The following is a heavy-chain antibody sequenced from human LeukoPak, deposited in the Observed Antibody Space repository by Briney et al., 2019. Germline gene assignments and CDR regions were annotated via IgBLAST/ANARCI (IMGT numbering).Heavy chain of an antibody. J-gene: IGHJ3*02. CDR2: IYTSGST. V-gene: IGHV4-4*07. CDR1: GGSISSYY. Sequence: SETLSLTCSVSGGSISSYYWSWIRQPAGKGLEWIGRIYTSGSTNYNPSLKSRVTMSVDTSKNQFSLKLSSVTAADTAVYYCARVRYYYGSGSYDAFDIWGQGTMVTVSS. CDR3: ARVRYYYGSGSYDAFDI. D-gene: IGHD3-10*01.